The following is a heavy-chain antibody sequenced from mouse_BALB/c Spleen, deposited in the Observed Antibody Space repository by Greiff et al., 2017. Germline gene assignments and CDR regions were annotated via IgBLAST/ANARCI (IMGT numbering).Heavy chain of an antibody. CDR1: GFTFSSYT. Sequence: DVMLVESGGGLVQPGGSLKLSCAASGFTFSSYTMSWVRQTPEKRLEWVAYISNGGGSTYYPDTVKGRFTISRDNAKNTLYLQMSSLKSEDTAMYYCARHGGGAWFAYWGQGTLVTVSA. J-gene: IGHJ3*01. CDR3: ARHGGGAWFAY. CDR2: ISNGGGST. V-gene: IGHV5-12-2*01.